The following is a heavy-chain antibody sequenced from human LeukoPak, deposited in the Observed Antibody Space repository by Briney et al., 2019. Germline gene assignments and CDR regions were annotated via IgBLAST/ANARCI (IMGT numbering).Heavy chain of an antibody. D-gene: IGHD4-17*01. V-gene: IGHV3-64*01. CDR1: GFTFSTYS. J-gene: IGHJ4*02. Sequence: GGSLRLSCAASGFTFSTYSMDWVRQAPGKGLEYVAAISSNGDSTHYANSVKGRFTISRDNSKNTLYLHMDSLRAEDMAVYFCAREGAVNGYGANRPFDCWGQGTLVTVSS. CDR3: AREGAVNGYGANRPFDC. CDR2: ISSNGDST.